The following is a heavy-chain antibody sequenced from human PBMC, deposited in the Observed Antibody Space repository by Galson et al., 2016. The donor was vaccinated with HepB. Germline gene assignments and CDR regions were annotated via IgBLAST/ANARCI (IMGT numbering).Heavy chain of an antibody. CDR3: ARRTVGYYKGASDY. V-gene: IGHV5-51*01. CDR1: GYIFTNYW. D-gene: IGHD1-26*01. CDR2: IYPGDSDT. Sequence: QSGAEVKKPGESLTISCTGSGYIFTNYWIGWVRQMPGKGLEWMGIIYPGDSDTRYSPSFQGQVTISADKSINTAYLQWSSLKASDTAIYYCARRTVGYYKGASDYWGQGTLVTVSS. J-gene: IGHJ4*02.